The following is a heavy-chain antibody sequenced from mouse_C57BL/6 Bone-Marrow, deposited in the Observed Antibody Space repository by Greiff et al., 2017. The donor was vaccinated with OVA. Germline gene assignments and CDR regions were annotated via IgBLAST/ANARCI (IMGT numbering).Heavy chain of an antibody. J-gene: IGHJ2*01. V-gene: IGHV1-81*01. CDR1: GYTFTSYG. CDR3: SRGEGYDEDY. CDR2: IYPRSGNT. Sequence: QVQLQQSGAELARPGASVKLSCKASGYTFTSYGLSWVKQRTGPGLEWIGEIYPRSGNTYYNETFKGKATLTADKSSRTADMELRSLTSEDSSVYVWSRGEGYDEDYWGQGTTLTVSS. D-gene: IGHD2-2*01.